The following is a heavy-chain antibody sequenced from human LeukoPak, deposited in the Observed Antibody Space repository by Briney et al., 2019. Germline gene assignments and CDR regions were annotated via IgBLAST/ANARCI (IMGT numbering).Heavy chain of an antibody. CDR3: ARRQDYYYHGMDV. CDR1: GYTFTSYY. CDR2: INPSGGST. J-gene: IGHJ6*02. Sequence: ASVKVSCKASGYTFTSYYMHWVRQAPGQGLEWMGIINPSGGSTNYSQKFQGRVTMTRDTSTSTVYMELSSLRSEDTALYYCARRQDYYYHGMDVWGQGTTVTVSS. V-gene: IGHV1-46*01.